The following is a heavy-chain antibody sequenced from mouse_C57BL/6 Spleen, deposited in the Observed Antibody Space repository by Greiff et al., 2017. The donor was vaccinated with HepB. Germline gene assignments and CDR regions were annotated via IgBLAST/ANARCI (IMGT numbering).Heavy chain of an antibody. J-gene: IGHJ3*01. V-gene: IGHV1-81*01. Sequence: QVQLKESGAELARPGASVKLSCKASGYTFTSYGISWVKQRTGQGLEWIGEIYPRSGNTYYNEKFKGKATLTADKSSSTAYMELRSLTSEDSAVYFCARRDGYNPYWGQGTLVTVSA. CDR1: GYTFTSYG. D-gene: IGHD2-3*01. CDR3: ARRDGYNPY. CDR2: IYPRSGNT.